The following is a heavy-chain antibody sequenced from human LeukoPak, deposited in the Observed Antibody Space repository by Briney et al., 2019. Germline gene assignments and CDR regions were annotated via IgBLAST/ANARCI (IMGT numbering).Heavy chain of an antibody. CDR1: GYIFTSYW. CDR2: IYPGDSDT. D-gene: IGHD3-22*01. CDR3: ARLSYDSSGYYYGYFDY. J-gene: IGHJ4*02. V-gene: IGHV5-51*01. Sequence: GEPLKISCKGSGYIFTSYWIGWVRQMPGKGLEWMGIIYPGDSDTRYSPSFQGQVTISADKSISTAYLQWSSLKASDTAMYYCARLSYDSSGYYYGYFDYWGQGTLVTVSS.